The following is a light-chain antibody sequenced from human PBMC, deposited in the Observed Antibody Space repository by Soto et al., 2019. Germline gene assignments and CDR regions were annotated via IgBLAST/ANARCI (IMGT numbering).Light chain of an antibody. CDR1: HSVLYSSNNKNY. Sequence: DIVMTQSPDSLAVSLGERATINCTSSHSVLYSSNNKNYLTWYQQKPGQPPKLLIYWASIRESGVPDRFSGSGSGTDFTLTISSLEPEDSAVYYCQQRSNWPSLTFGGGTKVDIK. J-gene: IGKJ4*01. V-gene: IGKV4-1*01. CDR3: QQRSNWPSLT. CDR2: WAS.